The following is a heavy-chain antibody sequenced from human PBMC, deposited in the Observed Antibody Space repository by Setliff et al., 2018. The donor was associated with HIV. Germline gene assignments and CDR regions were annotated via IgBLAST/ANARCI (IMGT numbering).Heavy chain of an antibody. CDR2: LYHSGST. CDR1: AVSISAYY. J-gene: IGHJ4*02. V-gene: IGHV4-59*01. D-gene: IGHD3-10*01. Sequence: SETLSLTCTVSAVSISAYYWSWIRQPPGKGLECIGHLYHSGSTHYSPSLKSRVTMSVATSKNQFSLKLTAVTAADTAVYYCVRDLGVESLGGALAYWGQGTLVTVSS. CDR3: VRDLGVESLGGALAY.